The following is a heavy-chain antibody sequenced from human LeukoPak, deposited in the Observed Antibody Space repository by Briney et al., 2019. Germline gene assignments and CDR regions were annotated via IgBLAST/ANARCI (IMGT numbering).Heavy chain of an antibody. CDR1: GGSISSSSYY. J-gene: IGHJ6*03. CDR2: IYYSGST. Sequence: SETLSLTCTVSGGSISSSSYYWGWIRQPPGKGLEWIGSIYYSGSTYYNPSLKSRVTISVDTSKNQFSLKLSSATAADTAVYYCARRVTVWFGESDYMDVWGKGTTVTISS. D-gene: IGHD3-10*01. CDR3: ARRVTVWFGESDYMDV. V-gene: IGHV4-39*07.